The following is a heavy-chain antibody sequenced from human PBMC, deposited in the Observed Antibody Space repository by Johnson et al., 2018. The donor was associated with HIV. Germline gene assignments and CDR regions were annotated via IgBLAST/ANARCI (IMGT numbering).Heavy chain of an antibody. Sequence: VQLVESGGGLVQPGRSLRLSCAASAFPFDDHALHWVRQTPGKGLQWFSIILKGRFTISRDNSKNDLDLQMHSLRPEDTALFYCAKDASTLGGDAFDIWGQGTMVTVSS. CDR2: I. J-gene: IGHJ3*02. CDR1: AFPFDDHA. V-gene: IGHV3-9*01. CDR3: AKDASTLGGDAFDI. D-gene: IGHD3-16*01.